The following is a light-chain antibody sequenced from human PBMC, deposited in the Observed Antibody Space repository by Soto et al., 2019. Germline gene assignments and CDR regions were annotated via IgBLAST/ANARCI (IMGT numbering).Light chain of an antibody. CDR3: SSYAASNNLGV. V-gene: IGLV2-8*01. CDR1: SSDVGGYNY. Sequence: QSVLTQPPSASGSPGQSVTISCIGTSSDVGGYNYVSWYQQHPGKAPKLMIYEVSKRPSGVPDRFSGSKSGNTASLTVSGLQAEDEADYYCSSYAASNNLGVFGGGNKLTVL. CDR2: EVS. J-gene: IGLJ2*01.